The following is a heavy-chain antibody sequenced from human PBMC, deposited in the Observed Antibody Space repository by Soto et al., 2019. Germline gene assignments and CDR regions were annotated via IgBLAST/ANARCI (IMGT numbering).Heavy chain of an antibody. CDR3: PTYSGYVQ. CDR1: GFTFSSYS. CDR2: ISSSSSTI. Sequence: EVQLVESGGGLVQPGGSLRLSCAASGFTFSSYSMNWVRQAPGKGLEWVSYISSSSSTIYYADSVKGRFTISRDNAKNSLYLQMNSLIYYYTAVYYCPTYSGYVQWGQGTLVTVSS. J-gene: IGHJ4*02. V-gene: IGHV3-48*02. D-gene: IGHD5-12*01.